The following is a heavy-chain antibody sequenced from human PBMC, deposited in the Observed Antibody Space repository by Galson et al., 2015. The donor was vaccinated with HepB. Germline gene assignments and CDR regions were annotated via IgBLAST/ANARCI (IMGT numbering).Heavy chain of an antibody. CDR2: ISSNGGST. CDR3: VKDSWDIVATYRES. D-gene: IGHD5-12*01. CDR1: GFTFSSYA. Sequence: SLRLSCAASGFTFSSYAMHWVRQAPGKGLEYVSAISSNGGSTYYADSVKGRFTISRDNSKNTLYLQMSSLRAEDTAVYYCVKDSWDIVATYRESWGQGTLVTVSS. V-gene: IGHV3-64D*06. J-gene: IGHJ5*02.